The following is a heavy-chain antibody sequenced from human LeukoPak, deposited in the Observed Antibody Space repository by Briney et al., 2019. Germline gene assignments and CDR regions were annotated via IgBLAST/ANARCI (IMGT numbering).Heavy chain of an antibody. CDR3: ARQGITIFGVVNDY. D-gene: IGHD3-3*01. Sequence: GGSLRLSCAASGFTFSSHSMNWVRQAPGKGLEWVSSISSSSSYIYYADSVKGRFTISRDNAKNSLYLQMNSLRAEDTAVYYCARQGITIFGVVNDYWGQGTLVTVSS. J-gene: IGHJ4*02. V-gene: IGHV3-21*01. CDR1: GFTFSSHS. CDR2: ISSSSSYI.